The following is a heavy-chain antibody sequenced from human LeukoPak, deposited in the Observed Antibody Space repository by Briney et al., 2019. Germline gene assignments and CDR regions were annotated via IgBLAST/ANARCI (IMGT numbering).Heavy chain of an antibody. J-gene: IGHJ4*02. V-gene: IGHV1-69*04. CDR2: IIPFLDIA. D-gene: IGHD3-10*01. CDR3: ARDTLPQFTYFDF. CDR1: GYTFTGYY. Sequence: SVKVSCKASGYTFTGYYMHWVRQAPGQGLEWMGRIIPFLDIANYAQKFQGRVMITADKSTTTAYMELSSLRSEDTAMYYCARDTLPQFTYFDFWGQGTLVTVSS.